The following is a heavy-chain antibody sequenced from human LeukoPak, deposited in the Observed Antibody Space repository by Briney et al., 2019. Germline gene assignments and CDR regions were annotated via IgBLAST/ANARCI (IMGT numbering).Heavy chain of an antibody. D-gene: IGHD6-13*01. J-gene: IGHJ5*02. CDR3: ARGPSIAAADP. V-gene: IGHV1-8*01. CDR2: MNPNSGNT. Sequence: ASVKVSCKASGYTFTSYDINWVRQATGQGLEWMGWMNPNSGNTGYAQKFQGRVTMTRNTSISTAYMELRSLRSDDMAVYYCARGPSIAAADPWGQGTLVTVSS. CDR1: GYTFTSYD.